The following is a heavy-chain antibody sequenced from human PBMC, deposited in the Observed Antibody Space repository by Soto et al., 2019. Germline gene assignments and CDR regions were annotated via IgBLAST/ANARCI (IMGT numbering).Heavy chain of an antibody. CDR2: IFSNDEK. CDR3: ARTPPLGYSSGWQEKNFDY. J-gene: IGHJ4*02. V-gene: IGHV2-26*01. Sequence: QVTLKESGPVLVKPTETLTLTCTVSGFSLSNARMGVSWIRQPPGKALEWLAHIFSNDEKSYSTSLKSRLTISKDTSKSQVVLTMTNMDPVDTATYYCARTPPLGYSSGWQEKNFDYWGQGTLVTVSS. CDR1: GFSLSNARMG. D-gene: IGHD6-19*01.